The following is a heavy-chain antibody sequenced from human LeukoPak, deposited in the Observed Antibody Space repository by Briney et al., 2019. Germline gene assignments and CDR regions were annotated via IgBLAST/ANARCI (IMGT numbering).Heavy chain of an antibody. CDR2: IYTSGST. Sequence: PSETLSLTCTVSGGSISSYYWSWIRQPAGKGLEWIGRIYTSGSTNYNPSLKSRVTMSVDTSKNQFSLKLSSVTAADSAVYYCATSYYDLLTGYYRGAYYFDYWGQGTLVTVSS. CDR3: ATSYYDLLTGYYRGAYYFDY. CDR1: GGSISSYY. D-gene: IGHD3-9*01. V-gene: IGHV4-4*07. J-gene: IGHJ4*02.